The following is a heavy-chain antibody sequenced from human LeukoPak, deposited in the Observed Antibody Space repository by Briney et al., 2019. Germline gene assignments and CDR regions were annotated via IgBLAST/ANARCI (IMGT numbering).Heavy chain of an antibody. CDR1: GFTFSSFW. CDR3: ARVANWIDASDI. D-gene: IGHD1-1*01. CDR2: IKQDASEK. Sequence: GGSLRLSCAASGFTFSSFWMSWVRQAPGKGLEWVANIKQDASEKYYVDSVKGRFTISRGNAKNSPYLQMNSLRAEDTALYYCARVANWIDASDIWGQGTVVTVSS. J-gene: IGHJ3*02. V-gene: IGHV3-7*01.